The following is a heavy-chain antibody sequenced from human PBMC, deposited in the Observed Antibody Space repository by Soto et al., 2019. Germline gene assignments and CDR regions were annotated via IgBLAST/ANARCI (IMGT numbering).Heavy chain of an antibody. CDR3: TSGPFHATSGVDY. V-gene: IGHV3-15*07. D-gene: IGHD2-15*01. CDR2: IKTKTYGEAI. J-gene: IGHJ4*02. CDR1: GFTFSNAW. Sequence: PGGSLRLSCAASGFTFSNAWMNWVRQAPGRGLEWVGRIKTKTYGEAIDYAAPVKGRVTISRDDSKNTLYLQMNSLKTEDTAVYYCTSGPFHATSGVDYWGQGTLVTVSS.